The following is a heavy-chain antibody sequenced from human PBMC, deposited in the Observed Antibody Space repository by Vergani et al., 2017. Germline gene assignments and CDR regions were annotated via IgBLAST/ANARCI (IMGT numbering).Heavy chain of an antibody. CDR1: GYSFTNYW. CDR3: ARLYGRDSSGSKYFDY. D-gene: IGHD3-22*01. J-gene: IGHJ4*02. CDR2: IHPADSDT. Sequence: EVQLVQSGAEVKKPGESLKISCQISGYSFTNYWIGWVREMPGKGLEWMGSIHPADSDTRYSPSFQGQVTISVDKTISTAYLQRRSLRASDSAMYYCARLYGRDSSGSKYFDYWGQGTLVTVSS. V-gene: IGHV5-51*01.